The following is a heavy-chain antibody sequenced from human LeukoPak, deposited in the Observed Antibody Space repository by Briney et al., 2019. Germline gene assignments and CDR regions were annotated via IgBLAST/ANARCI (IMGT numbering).Heavy chain of an antibody. D-gene: IGHD3-10*01. CDR2: ISGSGGST. CDR3: AKDVRPGRFYMVRGVPNWFDP. J-gene: IGHJ5*02. Sequence: PGGSLRLSCAASGFTFSSYAMSWVRQAPGKGLEWVSAISGSGGSTYYADSVKGRFTISRDNSKNTLYLQMNSLRAEDTAVYYCAKDVRPGRFYMVRGVPNWFDPWGQGTLVTVSS. V-gene: IGHV3-23*01. CDR1: GFTFSSYA.